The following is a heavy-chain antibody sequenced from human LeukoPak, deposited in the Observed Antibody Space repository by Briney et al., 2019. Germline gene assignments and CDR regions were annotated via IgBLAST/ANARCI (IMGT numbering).Heavy chain of an antibody. J-gene: IGHJ4*02. CDR2: ISYDGSNK. CDR1: GFTFSSCG. Sequence: GGSLRLSCAASGFTFSSCGMHWVRQAPGKGLEWVAVISYDGSNKYYADSVKGRFTISRDNSKNTLYLQMNSLRAEDTAVYYCARNPPGWLQADYWGQGTLVTVSS. V-gene: IGHV3-30*03. CDR3: ARNPPGWLQADY. D-gene: IGHD5-24*01.